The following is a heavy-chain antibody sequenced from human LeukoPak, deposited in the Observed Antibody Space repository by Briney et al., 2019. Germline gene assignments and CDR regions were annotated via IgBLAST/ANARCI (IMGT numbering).Heavy chain of an antibody. CDR1: GFTVGSNY. V-gene: IGHV3-66*01. Sequence: GGSLRLSCAASGFTVGSNYMSWVRQAPGKGLEWVSVIYSGGSTYYADSVKGRFTISRDNSKNTLYLQMNSLRAEDTAVYYCARASQPNWFDPWGQGTLVTVSS. J-gene: IGHJ5*02. CDR2: IYSGGST. CDR3: ARASQPNWFDP. D-gene: IGHD1-14*01.